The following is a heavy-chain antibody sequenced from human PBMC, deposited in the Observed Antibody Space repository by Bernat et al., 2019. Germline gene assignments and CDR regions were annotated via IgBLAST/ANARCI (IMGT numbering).Heavy chain of an antibody. V-gene: IGHV4-59*08. D-gene: IGHD3-16*01. CDR2: IYYSGST. Sequence: QVQLQESGPGLVKPSETLSLTCTVSGGSISSYYWSWIRQPPGKGLEWIGYIYYSGSTNYNPSLKSRVTISVDTSKNQFSRKLSSVTAADTAVYYCARGWGYLDLWGRGTLVTVSS. CDR3: ARGWGYLDL. CDR1: GGSISSYY. J-gene: IGHJ2*01.